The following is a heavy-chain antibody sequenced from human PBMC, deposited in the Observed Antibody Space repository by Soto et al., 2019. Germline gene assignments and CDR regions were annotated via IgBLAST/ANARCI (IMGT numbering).Heavy chain of an antibody. Sequence: SETLSLTSTVSGVSLSGTSYYWGWIRQTPAKGLEWIVTIYYSGETFYNPSLKSRVTISIDTSKNHFSLNLTSVTAADTAIYYCARHGSFWGQGALVTVSS. CDR2: IYYSGET. CDR1: GVSLSGTSYY. V-gene: IGHV4-39*01. J-gene: IGHJ1*01. CDR3: ARHGSF.